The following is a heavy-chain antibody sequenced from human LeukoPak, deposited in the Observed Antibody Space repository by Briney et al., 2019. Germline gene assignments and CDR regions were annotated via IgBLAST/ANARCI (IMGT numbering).Heavy chain of an antibody. CDR2: ISDDGSNE. CDR3: AKDYYDSSGDPYYSDN. D-gene: IGHD3-22*01. Sequence: GGSLRLSCAASGFTFSRYAIHWVRQAPGKGLEWVAVISDDGSNEYYADSVKGRFTISRDNFKKTVYLQMNSLRAEDTALYYCAKDYYDSSGDPYYSDNWGQGTLVTVSA. CDR1: GFTFSRYA. J-gene: IGHJ4*02. V-gene: IGHV3-30-3*02.